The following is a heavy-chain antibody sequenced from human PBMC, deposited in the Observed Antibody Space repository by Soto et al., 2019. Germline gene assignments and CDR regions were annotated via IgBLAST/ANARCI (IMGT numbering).Heavy chain of an antibody. CDR3: ARRRYCTNGVCKEDYFDY. CDR1: GGSISSTYY. V-gene: IGHV4-59*01. CDR2: IYYSGST. J-gene: IGHJ4*02. D-gene: IGHD2-8*01. Sequence: PSETLSLTCTVSGGSISSTYYWSWIRQPPGKGLEWIGYIYYSGSTNYNPSLKSRVTISVDTSKNQFSLKLSSVTAADTAVYYCARRRYCTNGVCKEDYFDYWGQGTLVTVSS.